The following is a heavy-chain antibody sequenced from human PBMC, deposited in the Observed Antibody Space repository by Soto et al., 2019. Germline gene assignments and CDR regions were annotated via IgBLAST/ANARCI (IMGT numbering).Heavy chain of an antibody. D-gene: IGHD3-22*01. J-gene: IGHJ4*02. V-gene: IGHV3-33*01. CDR2: IWYDGSNK. Sequence: PRGVYGGGSRLTLSSYGMHWVRQAPGKGLEWVAVIWYDGSNKYYADSVKGRFTISRDNSKNTLYLQMNSLRAEDTAVYYCARDRGYDSSGYLDYWGQGTLVTVSA. CDR3: ARDRGYDSSGYLDY. CDR1: RLTLSSYG.